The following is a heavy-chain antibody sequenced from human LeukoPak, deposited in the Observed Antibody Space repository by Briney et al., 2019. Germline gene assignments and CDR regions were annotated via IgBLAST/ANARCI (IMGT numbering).Heavy chain of an antibody. D-gene: IGHD4-17*01. Sequence: RGESLQTSCEGSGYRFTSYWIGWVRQMPGKGLGWVGVIYTGDSDTRSSPSFQVQVTISADKSISTAYLHWSSLQASDTAMYYCATAIDYVLAFDIWGQGTKVTVSS. V-gene: IGHV5-51*01. J-gene: IGHJ3*02. CDR2: IYTGDSDT. CDR1: GYRFTSYW. CDR3: ATAIDYVLAFDI.